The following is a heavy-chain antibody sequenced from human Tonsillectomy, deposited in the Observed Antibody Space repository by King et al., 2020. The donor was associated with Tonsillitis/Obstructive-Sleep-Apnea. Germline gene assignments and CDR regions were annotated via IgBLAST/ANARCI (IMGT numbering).Heavy chain of an antibody. CDR1: GYSFTNYA. D-gene: IGHD4-23*01. CDR3: ASDRTVEPFDI. V-gene: IGHV7-4-1*02. Sequence: QLVQSGSELKKPGASVKVSCKASGYSFTNYAMNWVRQAPGQGLEWLGWINTNTGIPTYAQGFTGRFVFSLDPSVSTAYLQISSLKAEDTAVYYCASDRTVEPFDIWGQGTMVTVSS. J-gene: IGHJ3*02. CDR2: INTNTGIP.